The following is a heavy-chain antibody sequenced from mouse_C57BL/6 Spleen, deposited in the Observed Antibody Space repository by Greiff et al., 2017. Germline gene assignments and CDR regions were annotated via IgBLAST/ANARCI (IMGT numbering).Heavy chain of an antibody. D-gene: IGHD1-1*01. V-gene: IGHV1-53*01. CDR2: INPSNGGT. CDR3: ARNYGGGGYYAMDY. J-gene: IGHJ4*01. CDR1: GYTFPSYW. Sequence: QVQLQQPGTELVKPGASVKLSCKASGYTFPSYWMNWVKQRPGQGLEWIGNINPSNGGTNYNAKFKSKATLTVDKSSSTAYMQLSSLTSEDSAVYYCARNYGGGGYYAMDYWGQGTSVTVSS.